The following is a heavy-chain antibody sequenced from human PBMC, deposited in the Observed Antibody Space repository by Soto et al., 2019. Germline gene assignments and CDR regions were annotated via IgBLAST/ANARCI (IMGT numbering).Heavy chain of an antibody. D-gene: IGHD1-7*01. Sequence: ASVKVSCKASGYTFTSYAMYWVRQAPGQRREWMGGINPIIGKANYAQKFQGRVTITADKSTSTAYMELSSLRSEDTAVYYCATMYNWNYLSWFDPWGQGTLVTVSS. CDR2: INPIIGKA. V-gene: IGHV1-69*10. CDR3: ATMYNWNYLSWFDP. J-gene: IGHJ5*02. CDR1: GYTFTSYA.